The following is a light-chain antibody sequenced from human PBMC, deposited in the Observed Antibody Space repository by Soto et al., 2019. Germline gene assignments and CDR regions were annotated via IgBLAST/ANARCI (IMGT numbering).Light chain of an antibody. CDR3: EQYGCSFT. CDR2: GAS. Sequence: EIVLTQSPGTLSLSPGERATLSCRASQSVSSSYLAWYQQKPGQAPRLLIYGASSRATGIPDRFSGSGSGTDFSLTISRLEPEDFEGYYCEQYGCSFTFGPGTKVDIK. CDR1: QSVSSSY. J-gene: IGKJ3*01. V-gene: IGKV3-20*01.